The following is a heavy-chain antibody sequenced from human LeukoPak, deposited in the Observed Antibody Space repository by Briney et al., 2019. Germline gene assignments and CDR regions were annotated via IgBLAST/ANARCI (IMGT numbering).Heavy chain of an antibody. CDR2: IYHSGST. Sequence: SETLSLTCAASGYSISSGYYWGWIRQPPGKGLEWIGSIYHSGSTYYNPSLKSRVTISVDTSKNQFSLKLSSVTAADTAVYYCARAERYSGSYYRDFDYWGQGTLVTVSS. CDR1: GYSISSGYY. V-gene: IGHV4-38-2*01. J-gene: IGHJ4*02. D-gene: IGHD1-26*01. CDR3: ARAERYSGSYYRDFDY.